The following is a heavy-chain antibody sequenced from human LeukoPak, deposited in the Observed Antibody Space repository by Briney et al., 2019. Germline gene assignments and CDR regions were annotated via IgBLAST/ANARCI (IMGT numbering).Heavy chain of an antibody. D-gene: IGHD2-15*01. V-gene: IGHV1-46*01. J-gene: IGHJ6*02. CDR1: GYTFTSYY. Sequence: GASVKVSCKASGYTFTSYYMHWVRQAPGQGLEWMGIINPSGGSTSYAQKFQGRVTMTRDTSTSTVYMELSSLRSEDTAVYYCARDTLLGVSGRKNYYGMDVWGQGTTVTVSS. CDR2: INPSGGST. CDR3: ARDTLLGVSGRKNYYGMDV.